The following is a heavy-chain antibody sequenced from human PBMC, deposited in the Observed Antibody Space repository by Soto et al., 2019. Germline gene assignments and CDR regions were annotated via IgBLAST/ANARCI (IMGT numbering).Heavy chain of an antibody. CDR1: GYTFTSYG. Sequence: GASVKVSCKASGYTFTSYGISWVRQAPGQGLEWMGWISAYNGNTNYAQKLQGRVTMTTDTSTSTAYMELRSLRSDDTAVYYCARATLPIGHKYYDILTGYYGSLDYYYGMDVWGQGTTVTVSS. V-gene: IGHV1-18*01. D-gene: IGHD3-9*01. CDR2: ISAYNGNT. J-gene: IGHJ6*02. CDR3: ARATLPIGHKYYDILTGYYGSLDYYYGMDV.